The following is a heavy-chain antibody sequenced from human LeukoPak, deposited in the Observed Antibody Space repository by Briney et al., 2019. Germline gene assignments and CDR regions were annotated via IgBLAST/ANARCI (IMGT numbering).Heavy chain of an antibody. CDR2: IYFSGST. Sequence: SETLSLTCTVSDGSISSYYWSWIRQPPGKGLEWIGCIYFSGSTNYNPSLKSRVTISVDTSKNQFSLKLSSVTAADTAVYYCARHYPSTMVLHYWGQGTLVTVSS. CDR1: DGSISSYY. D-gene: IGHD3-10*01. V-gene: IGHV4-59*08. CDR3: ARHYPSTMVLHY. J-gene: IGHJ4*02.